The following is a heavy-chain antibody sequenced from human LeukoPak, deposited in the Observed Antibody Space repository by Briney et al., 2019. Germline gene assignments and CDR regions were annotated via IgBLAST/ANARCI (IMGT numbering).Heavy chain of an antibody. D-gene: IGHD3-22*01. V-gene: IGHV1-69*13. CDR3: ASGRDSSGYVVDPVSATQYYFDY. CDR2: IIPIFGTA. Sequence: ASVKVSCKASGGTFSSYAISWVRQAPGQGLEWMGGIIPIFGTANYAQKFQGRVTITADESTSTAYMELSSLRSEDTAVYYCASGRDSSGYVVDPVSATQYYFDYWGQGTLVTVSS. J-gene: IGHJ4*02. CDR1: GGTFSSYA.